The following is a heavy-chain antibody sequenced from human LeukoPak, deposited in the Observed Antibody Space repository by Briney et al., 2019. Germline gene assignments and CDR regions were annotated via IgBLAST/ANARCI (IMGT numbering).Heavy chain of an antibody. CDR1: GFTFSSYA. J-gene: IGHJ4*02. V-gene: IGHV3-15*01. CDR2: IKSKADGGTS. Sequence: GGSLRLSCAASGFTFSSYAMSWVRQAPGKGLEWVGRIKSKADGGTSDYAAPVKDRFIISRDDSKNTFYLQMNSLKTEDTAVYYCTNPHWNAVYWGQGTLVTVSS. CDR3: TNPHWNAVY. D-gene: IGHD1-1*01.